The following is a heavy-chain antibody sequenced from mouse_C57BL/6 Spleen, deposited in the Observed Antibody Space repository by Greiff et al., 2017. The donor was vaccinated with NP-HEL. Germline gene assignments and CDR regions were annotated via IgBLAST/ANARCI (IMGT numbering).Heavy chain of an antibody. Sequence: VQLQQSGAELVRPGSSVKLSCKASGYTFTSYWMDWVKQRPGQGLEWIGNIYPSDSETHYNQKFKDKATLTVDKSSSTAYMQLSSLTSEDSAVYYCARSGGYYYGSSFYYFDYWGQGTTLTVSS. CDR2: IYPSDSET. V-gene: IGHV1-61*01. CDR1: GYTFTSYW. J-gene: IGHJ2*01. D-gene: IGHD1-1*01. CDR3: ARSGGYYYGSSFYYFDY.